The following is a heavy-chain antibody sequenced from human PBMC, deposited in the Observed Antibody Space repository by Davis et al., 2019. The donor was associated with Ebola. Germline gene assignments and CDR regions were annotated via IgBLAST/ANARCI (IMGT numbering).Heavy chain of an antibody. CDR1: GGSISRDSYY. CDR2: IHYSGTT. V-gene: IGHV4-39*01. J-gene: IGHJ2*01. CDR3: ARPNYDVSSGYYNYGYFDL. Sequence: MPSETLSLTCTVSGGSISRDSYYWGWIRQPPGKGLEWIGSIHYSGTTYYNPSLKSRVSISVDTSKNQFSLKLSSVTAADTAVYYCARPNYDVSSGYYNYGYFDLWGRGTLVTVSS. D-gene: IGHD3-3*01.